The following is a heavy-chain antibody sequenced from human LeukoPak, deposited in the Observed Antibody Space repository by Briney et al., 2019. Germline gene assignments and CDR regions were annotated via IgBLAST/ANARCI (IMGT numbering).Heavy chain of an antibody. J-gene: IGHJ5*02. V-gene: IGHV4-31*03. CDR2: IYYSGST. CDR3: ASFFPSYYDFWSGYKADNWFDP. CDR1: GGSISSGGYY. D-gene: IGHD3-3*01. Sequence: PSETLSLTCTVSGGSISSGGYYWSWIRQHPGKGLEWIGYIYYSGSTYYNPSLKSRVTISVDTSKNQFSLKLSSVTAADTAVYYCASFFPSYYDFWSGYKADNWFDPWGQGTLVTVSS.